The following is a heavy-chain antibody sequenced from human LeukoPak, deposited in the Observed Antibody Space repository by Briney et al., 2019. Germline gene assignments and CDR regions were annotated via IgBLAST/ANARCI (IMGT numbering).Heavy chain of an antibody. CDR3: ARSSSTVSYYGMDV. D-gene: IGHD2-2*01. J-gene: IGHJ6*02. Sequence: PGGSLRLSCAASGFTFSDYYMSWIRQAPGKGLEWVSYISSSGRTIYYADSVKGRFTISRDNAKNSLCLQMNSLRAEDTAVYYCARSSSTVSYYGMDVWGQGTTVTVSS. CDR2: ISSSGRTI. CDR1: GFTFSDYY. V-gene: IGHV3-11*01.